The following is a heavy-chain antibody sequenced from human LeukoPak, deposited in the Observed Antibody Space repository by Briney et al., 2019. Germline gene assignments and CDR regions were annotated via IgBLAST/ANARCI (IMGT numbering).Heavy chain of an antibody. CDR2: IRYDGSNK. V-gene: IGHV3-30*02. D-gene: IGHD6-19*01. CDR1: GFTFSSYG. Sequence: GGSLRLSCAASGFTFSSYGMHWVRQAPGKGLEWVAFIRYDGSNKYYADSVKGRFTISRDNSKNTLYLQMNSLRAEDTAVYYCARVEGGWLDAFDIWGQGTMVTVSS. CDR3: ARVEGGWLDAFDI. J-gene: IGHJ3*02.